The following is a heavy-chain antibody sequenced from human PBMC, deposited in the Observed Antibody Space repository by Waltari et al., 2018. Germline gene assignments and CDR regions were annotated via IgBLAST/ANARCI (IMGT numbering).Heavy chain of an antibody. CDR3: ARGKAPNYYGMDV. J-gene: IGHJ6*02. D-gene: IGHD3-16*01. CDR1: GFTFRRSG. Sequence: QVQLVESGGGVVQPGRSLRLSCAASGFTFRRSGMHWVRQAPGKGLEWVAVIWYDGSNKYYADSVKGRFTISRDNSKNTLYLQMNSLRAEDTAMYYCARGKAPNYYGMDVWGQGTTVTVSS. V-gene: IGHV3-33*08. CDR2: IWYDGSNK.